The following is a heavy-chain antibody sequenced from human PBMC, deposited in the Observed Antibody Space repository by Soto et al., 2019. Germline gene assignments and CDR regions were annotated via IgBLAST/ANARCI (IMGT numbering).Heavy chain of an antibody. V-gene: IGHV3-30*18. CDR3: AKGSHYYDSSGYYLIEN. CDR1: GFTFSSYG. CDR2: ISYEGNNK. J-gene: IGHJ4*02. Sequence: GGSLRLSCAASGFTFSSYGMHWVRQAPGKGLEWVAVISYEGNNKHYADSVKGRFTISRDNSKNTLYLQMNSLRAEDTAVYYCAKGSHYYDSSGYYLIENWGQGTLVTVSS. D-gene: IGHD3-22*01.